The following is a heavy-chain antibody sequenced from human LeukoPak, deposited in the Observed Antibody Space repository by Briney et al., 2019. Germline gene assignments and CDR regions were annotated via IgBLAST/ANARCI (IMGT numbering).Heavy chain of an antibody. V-gene: IGHV3-11*01. J-gene: IGHJ6*02. CDR2: ISSSGSTI. CDR1: GFTFSVYY. CDR3: AIEYGSSSELYYYGMDV. D-gene: IGHD6-6*01. Sequence: GGSLRLSCAASGFTFSVYYMSWIRQAPGKGLEWVAYISSSGSTIYYADSVKGRFTISRDNAKNSLYPQMNSLRAEDTAGYYCAIEYGSSSELYYYGMDVWGQGTTVTVSS.